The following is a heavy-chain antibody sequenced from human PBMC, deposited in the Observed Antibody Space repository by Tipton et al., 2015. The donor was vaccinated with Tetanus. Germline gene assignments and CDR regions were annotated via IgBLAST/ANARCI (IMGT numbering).Heavy chain of an antibody. J-gene: IGHJ4*02. D-gene: IGHD3-16*01. CDR1: GGSITSGGYF. CDR2: IYYSGTT. CDR3: ARGMDAYKTGNY. Sequence: LRLSCTVSGGSITSGGYFWSWIRQHPGKGLEWVLYIYYSGTTYYNPSLESRVTISVYPTKNQFYLNLSYVTAADTSVYFCARGMDAYKTGNYWVQGTLVTVSS. V-gene: IGHV4-31*02.